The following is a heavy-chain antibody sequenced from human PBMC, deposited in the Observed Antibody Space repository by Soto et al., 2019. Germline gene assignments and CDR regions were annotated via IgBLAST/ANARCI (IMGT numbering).Heavy chain of an antibody. CDR2: ISGSGGST. Sequence: GGSLRLSCAASGFTFSSYAMSWVRQAPGKGLEWVSAISGSGGSTYYADSVKGRFTISRDNSKNTLYLQMNSLRAEDTAVYYCAKSNDCWSGYYRGSSWFDPWGQGNLVTVSS. V-gene: IGHV3-23*01. CDR1: GFTFSSYA. J-gene: IGHJ5*02. D-gene: IGHD3-3*01. CDR3: AKSNDCWSGYYRGSSWFDP.